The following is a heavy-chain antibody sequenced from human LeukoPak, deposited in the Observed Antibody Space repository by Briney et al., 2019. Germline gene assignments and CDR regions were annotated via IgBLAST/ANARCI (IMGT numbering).Heavy chain of an antibody. Sequence: PGGSLRLSCAASGFTFSDYYMSWIRQAPGRGLEWVAGVSASANTSYYADAVRGRFTISRDNARNTLFLQMNSLSVDDAAVYYCARGPPCTSHSCYVIGALDIWGLGTLVTVSS. J-gene: IGHJ3*02. CDR1: GFTFSDYY. D-gene: IGHD2-2*01. CDR2: VSASANTS. CDR3: ARGPPCTSHSCYVIGALDI. V-gene: IGHV3-11*01.